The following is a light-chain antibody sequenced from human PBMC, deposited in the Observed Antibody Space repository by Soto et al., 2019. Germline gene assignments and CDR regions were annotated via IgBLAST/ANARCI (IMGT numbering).Light chain of an antibody. CDR1: SSNIGSNF. CDR3: AAWDDSLSGWV. Sequence: QSVLTQQPSASGTPGQRVTISCSGSSSNIGSNFVYWYQQFPGTAPKLLIYRNNQRPSGVPDRFSGSKSGTSASLAISGLPSEDEADYYCAAWDDSLSGWVFGGGTKLTVL. J-gene: IGLJ3*02. V-gene: IGLV1-47*01. CDR2: RNN.